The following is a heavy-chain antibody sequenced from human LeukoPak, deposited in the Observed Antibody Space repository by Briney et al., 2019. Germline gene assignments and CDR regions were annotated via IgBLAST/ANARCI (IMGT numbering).Heavy chain of an antibody. CDR1: GFTFSSYA. CDR3: AKDPPIVVVPAAKTLDAFDI. Sequence: GGSLRLSCAASGFTFSSYAMSWVRQAPGKGLEGVSAISGSGGSTYYADSVKGRFTISRDNSKNTLYLQMNSLRAEDTAVYYCAKDPPIVVVPAAKTLDAFDIWGQGTMVTVSS. V-gene: IGHV3-23*01. J-gene: IGHJ3*02. CDR2: ISGSGGST. D-gene: IGHD2-2*01.